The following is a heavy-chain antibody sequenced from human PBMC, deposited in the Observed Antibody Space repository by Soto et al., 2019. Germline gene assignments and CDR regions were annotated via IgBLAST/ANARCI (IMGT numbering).Heavy chain of an antibody. CDR2: IDPSDSYT. J-gene: IGHJ6*02. D-gene: IGHD2-2*01. CDR1: GYSFTSYW. V-gene: IGHV5-10-1*01. Sequence: LKISCKGSGYSFTSYWISWVRQMPGKGLEWMGRIDPSDSYTNYSPSFQGHVTISADKSISTAYLQWSSLKASDTAMYYCARQYCSSTSCYLGMDVWGQGTTVTVSS. CDR3: ARQYCSSTSCYLGMDV.